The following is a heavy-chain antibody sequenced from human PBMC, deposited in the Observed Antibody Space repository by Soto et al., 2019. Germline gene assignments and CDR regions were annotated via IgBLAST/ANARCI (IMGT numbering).Heavy chain of an antibody. CDR1: GFTFSTYG. V-gene: IGHV3-33*01. D-gene: IGHD3-16*01. CDR3: ARENIMMTFGETEY. J-gene: IGHJ4*02. CDR2: IWYDGTKE. Sequence: QVQLVESGGGVVQPGRSLRLSCAASGFTFSTYGMHWVRQAPGKGLEWVAIIWYDGTKEYYADSVKGRFTISRDNSKNTLYLQMNSLRVEDTAMYYCARENIMMTFGETEYWGQGTLVTVSS.